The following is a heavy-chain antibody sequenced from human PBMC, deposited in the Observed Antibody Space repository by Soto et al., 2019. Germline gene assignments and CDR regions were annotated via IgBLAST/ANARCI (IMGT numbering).Heavy chain of an antibody. CDR2: ITPSDGSR. J-gene: IGHJ4*02. CDR1: GYTFTSYY. V-gene: IGHV1-46*01. CDR3: ARALPRCIVGLMMYFDY. D-gene: IGHD1-26*01. Sequence: QVQLVQSGAEVRKPGASVKVSCKASGYTFTSYYLHWVRQAPGQGLEWMGMITPSDGSRTYAQEFQGRVTMTRDTSTSTVYMDMSSLRSEDTAVYYCARALPRCIVGLMMYFDYWGQGTLVTVSS.